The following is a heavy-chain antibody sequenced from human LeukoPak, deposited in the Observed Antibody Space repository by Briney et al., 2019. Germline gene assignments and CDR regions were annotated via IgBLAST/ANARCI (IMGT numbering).Heavy chain of an antibody. D-gene: IGHD2-15*01. CDR3: ARDRRYCSGGSCYYYYYYMDV. CDR1: VYTFTGYY. V-gene: IGHV1-2*02. J-gene: IGHJ6*03. CDR2: INPNSGGT. Sequence: ASVKVSCKGSVYTFTGYYMHWVRQAPGQGLEWMGWINPNSGGTNYAQKFQGRVTMTRDTSISTAYMELSRLRSDDTAVYYCARDRRYCSGGSCYYYYYYMDVWGKGTTVTVSS.